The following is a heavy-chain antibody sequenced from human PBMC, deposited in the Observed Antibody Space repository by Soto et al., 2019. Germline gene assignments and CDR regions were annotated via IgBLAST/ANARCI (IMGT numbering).Heavy chain of an antibody. V-gene: IGHV3-23*01. CDR2: ISGSGGST. CDR1: GFTFSSYA. CDR3: AKDWSTTWMGRGDFDY. J-gene: IGHJ4*02. D-gene: IGHD5-12*01. Sequence: PGGSLRLSCAASGFTFSSYAMSWVRQAPGKGLEWVSAISGSGGSTYYADSVKGRFTISRDNSKNTLYLQMNSLRAEDTAVYYCAKDWSTTWMGRGDFDYWGQGTLVTVSS.